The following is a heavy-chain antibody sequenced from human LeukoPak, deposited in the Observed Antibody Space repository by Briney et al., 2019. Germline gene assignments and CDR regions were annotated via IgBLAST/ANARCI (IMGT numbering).Heavy chain of an antibody. D-gene: IGHD3-22*01. J-gene: IGHJ4*02. CDR3: AKGYYYDSSATYFDY. CDR1: GFTFSSYA. Sequence: GGSLRLSCAASGFTFSSYAMSWVRQAPGKGLERVSAISGSGGSTYYADSVKGRFTISRDNSKNTLYLQMNSLRAEDTAVYYCAKGYYYDSSATYFDYWGQGTLVTVSS. CDR2: ISGSGGST. V-gene: IGHV3-23*01.